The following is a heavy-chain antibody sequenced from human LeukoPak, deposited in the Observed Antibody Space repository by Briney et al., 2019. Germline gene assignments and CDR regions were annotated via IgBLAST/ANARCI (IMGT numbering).Heavy chain of an antibody. D-gene: IGHD3-3*01. CDR2: IYYSGST. CDR3: AREIGIFGVGYFDL. Sequence: TSETLSLTCTVSGGSISSSSYYWSWIRQPPGKGLKWIGYIYYSGSTNYNPSLKSRVTISVDTSKNQFSLKLSSVTAADTAVYYCAREIGIFGVGYFDLWGRGTLVTVSS. J-gene: IGHJ2*01. V-gene: IGHV4-61*01. CDR1: GGSISSSSYY.